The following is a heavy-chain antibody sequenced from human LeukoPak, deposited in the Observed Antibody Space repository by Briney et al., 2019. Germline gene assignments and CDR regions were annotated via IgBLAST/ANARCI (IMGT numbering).Heavy chain of an antibody. V-gene: IGHV3-74*01. CDR3: VRDLILVWTPGDDFDF. Sequence: GGSLRLSCAASGFTFNKYAMTWARQAPGQGLEWVSRINEDATTITYADSVKGRFIITRDNSKKSLYLQMNNLRAEDTAVYYCVRDLILVWTPGDDFDFWGQGTLVIVSS. CDR2: INEDATTI. D-gene: IGHD3-16*01. CDR1: GFTFNKYA. J-gene: IGHJ4*02.